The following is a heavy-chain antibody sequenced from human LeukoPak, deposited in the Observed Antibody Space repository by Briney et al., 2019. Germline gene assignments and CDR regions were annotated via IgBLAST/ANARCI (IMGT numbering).Heavy chain of an antibody. CDR3: ARGDTGSRWPNFDY. D-gene: IGHD6-13*01. CDR2: ISYDGAVK. CDR1: GFTFSTYI. J-gene: IGHJ4*02. V-gene: IGHV3-30*04. Sequence: SGGSLRLSCAASGFTFSTYIMHWVRQAPGKGLEWVAVISYDGAVKYYADSVKGRFTISRDNSKNTLYLQMTTLRGEDTAVYYCARGDTGSRWPNFDYWGQGTLVTVSS.